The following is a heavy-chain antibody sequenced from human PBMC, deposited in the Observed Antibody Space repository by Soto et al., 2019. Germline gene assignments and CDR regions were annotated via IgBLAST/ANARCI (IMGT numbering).Heavy chain of an antibody. D-gene: IGHD6-13*01. Sequence: GGSLRLSCAASGFTFSSYAMSWVRQAPGKGLEWVSAISGSGGSTYYADSVKGRFTISRDNSKNTLYLQMNSLRAEDPAVYYCAKDGARIAAAGTPQYFQHWGQGTLVTVSS. CDR1: GFTFSSYA. J-gene: IGHJ1*01. V-gene: IGHV3-23*01. CDR3: AKDGARIAAAGTPQYFQH. CDR2: ISGSGGST.